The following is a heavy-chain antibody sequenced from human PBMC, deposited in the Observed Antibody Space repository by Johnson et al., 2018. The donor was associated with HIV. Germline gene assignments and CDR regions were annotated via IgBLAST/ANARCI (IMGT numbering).Heavy chain of an antibody. V-gene: IGHV3-30*18. CDR1: GFTFSSYG. D-gene: IGHD6-13*01. CDR3: AKGPQGIGTPDAFDI. J-gene: IGHJ3*02. CDR2: ISYDGSDK. Sequence: QVQLVESGGGVVQPGRSLRLSCAASGFTFSSYGMHWVRQAPGKGLEWAAVISYDGSDKYYADSVKGRFTISRDNSKNTLYLQMNSLRAEDTAVYYCAKGPQGIGTPDAFDIWGQGTMVTVSS.